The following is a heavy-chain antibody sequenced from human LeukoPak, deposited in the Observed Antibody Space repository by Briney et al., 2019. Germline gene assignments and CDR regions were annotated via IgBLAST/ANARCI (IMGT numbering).Heavy chain of an antibody. J-gene: IGHJ4*02. D-gene: IGHD3-3*01. CDR3: ARRNDFWSGFGIDY. V-gene: IGHV1-8*01. CDR1: GYTFTSYD. CDR2: MNPNSGNT. Sequence: GASVKVSCKASGYTFTSYDINWVRQATGQGLEWMGWMNPNSGNTGYAQRFQGRVTITRNTSISTAYMELSSLRSEDTAVYYCARRNDFWSGFGIDYWGQGTLVTVSS.